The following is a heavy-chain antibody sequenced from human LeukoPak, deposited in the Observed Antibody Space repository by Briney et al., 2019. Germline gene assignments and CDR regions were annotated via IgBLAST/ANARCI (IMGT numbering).Heavy chain of an antibody. V-gene: IGHV3-74*01. CDR1: GFTFSSYW. CDR2: MDPDGRTI. Sequence: PGRSLRLSCAVSGFTFSSYWTHWVRQAPGKGLEWVSRMDPDGRTIEYEGSVKGRLTISRDHAKNSLCLHMDSLRVEDTAFYYCARDLNWGFDYWGQGARVTVSS. CDR3: ARDLNWGFDY. D-gene: IGHD7-27*01. J-gene: IGHJ4*02.